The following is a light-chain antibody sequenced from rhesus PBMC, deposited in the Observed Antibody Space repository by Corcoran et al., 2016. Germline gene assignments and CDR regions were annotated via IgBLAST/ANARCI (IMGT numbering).Light chain of an antibody. Sequence: DIQMTQSPSSLSASVGDRVTITCRASQGLSNWLDWYQQKPGKAPKPLIYRASNLEKGVPYRFSGSGSGTDFTRTISSLQPEDSATYYCQQHDNSPYSFGQGTKVEIK. V-gene: IGKV1-69*01. J-gene: IGKJ2*01. CDR1: QGLSNW. CDR2: RAS. CDR3: QQHDNSPYS.